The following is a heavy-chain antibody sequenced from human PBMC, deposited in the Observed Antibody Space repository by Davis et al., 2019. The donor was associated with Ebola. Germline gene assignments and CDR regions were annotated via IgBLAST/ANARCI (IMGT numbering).Heavy chain of an antibody. J-gene: IGHJ4*02. Sequence: GESLKISCAASGFTFSSYWMSWVRQAPGKGLEWVANIKQDRSEKYYVDSVKGRFTISRDNAKNSLYLQMNSLRPEDTAVYYCARMSSSWYSFDYWGQGTLVTVSS. V-gene: IGHV3-7*01. CDR1: GFTFSSYW. CDR2: IKQDRSEK. D-gene: IGHD6-13*01. CDR3: ARMSSSWYSFDY.